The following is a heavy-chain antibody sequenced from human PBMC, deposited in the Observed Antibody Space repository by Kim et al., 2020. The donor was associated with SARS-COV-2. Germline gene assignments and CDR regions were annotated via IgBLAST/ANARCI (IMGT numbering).Heavy chain of an antibody. V-gene: IGHV3-9*01. Sequence: SIGYTDSVKGRITNARDNAKNSLYLQMNSLRAEDTALEYCAKDPSDGFDYWGQGTMVTVSS. J-gene: IGHJ4*02. CDR3: AKDPSDGFDY. CDR2: SI.